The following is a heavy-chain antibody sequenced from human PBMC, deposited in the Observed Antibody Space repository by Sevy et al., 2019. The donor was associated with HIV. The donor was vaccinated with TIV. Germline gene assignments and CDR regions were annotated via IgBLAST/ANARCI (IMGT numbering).Heavy chain of an antibody. CDR2: ISYDGSNK. CDR1: GFTFSSYA. Sequence: GGSLRLSCAASGFTFSSYAMHWVRQAPGKGLEWVAVISYDGSNKYYADSVKGRSTISRDNSKNTLYLQMNSLRAEDTAVYYCARTMYYYDSSGYYNYWGQGTLVTVSS. D-gene: IGHD3-22*01. CDR3: ARTMYYYDSSGYYNY. V-gene: IGHV3-30*04. J-gene: IGHJ4*02.